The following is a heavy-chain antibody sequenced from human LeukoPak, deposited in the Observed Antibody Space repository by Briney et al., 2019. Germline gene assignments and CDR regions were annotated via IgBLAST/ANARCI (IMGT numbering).Heavy chain of an antibody. CDR1: GGTFSSYG. CDR3: ARNELISSNYYYYGMDV. Sequence: GASVKVSCKASGGTFSSYGISWVRQAPGQGLEWMGGIIPIFGTANYAQKFQGRVTITADESTSTAYMELSSLRSEDTAVYYCARNELISSNYYYYGMDVWGQGTLVTVSS. J-gene: IGHJ6*02. V-gene: IGHV1-69*13. CDR2: IIPIFGTA.